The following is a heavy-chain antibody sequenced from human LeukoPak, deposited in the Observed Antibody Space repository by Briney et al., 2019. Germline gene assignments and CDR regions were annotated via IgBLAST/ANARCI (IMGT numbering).Heavy chain of an antibody. D-gene: IGHD6-19*01. Sequence: APVKVSCKASGYTFTSYGISWVRQAPGQGLEWMGWTSAYNGNTNYAQKLQGRVTMTTDTSTSTAYMELRSLRSDDTAVYYCARDRGEDSSGCDFDYWGQGTLVTLSS. CDR1: GYTFTSYG. J-gene: IGHJ4*02. CDR3: ARDRGEDSSGCDFDY. V-gene: IGHV1-18*01. CDR2: TSAYNGNT.